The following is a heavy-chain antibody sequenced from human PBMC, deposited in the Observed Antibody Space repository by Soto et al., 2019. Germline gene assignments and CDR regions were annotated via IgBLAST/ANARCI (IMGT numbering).Heavy chain of an antibody. CDR1: GFTFSSYA. J-gene: IGHJ6*02. D-gene: IGHD3-22*01. CDR2: ISSNGGST. V-gene: IGHV3-64D*06. CDR3: VKGRRYYYDSSGYYYGMDV. Sequence: HPGGSLRLSCSASGFTFSSYAMHWVRRAPGKGLEYVSAISSNGGSTYYADSVKGRFTISRDNSKNTLYLQMSSLRAEDTAVYYCVKGRRYYYDSSGYYYGMDVWGQGTTVTVSS.